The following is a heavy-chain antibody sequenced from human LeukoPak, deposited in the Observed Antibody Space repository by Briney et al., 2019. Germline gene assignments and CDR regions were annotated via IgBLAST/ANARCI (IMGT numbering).Heavy chain of an antibody. D-gene: IGHD2-15*01. J-gene: IGHJ4*02. CDR2: VDPEDGET. Sequence: ASVKVSCKVSGYTFTDYYMHWVQQAPGKGLEWMGLVDPEDGETIYAEKFQGRVTITADTSTDTAYMELSSLRSEDMAVYYCATIGYCSGGSCPPPLIDYWGQGTLVTVSS. CDR1: GYTFTDYY. CDR3: ATIGYCSGGSCPPPLIDY. V-gene: IGHV1-69-2*01.